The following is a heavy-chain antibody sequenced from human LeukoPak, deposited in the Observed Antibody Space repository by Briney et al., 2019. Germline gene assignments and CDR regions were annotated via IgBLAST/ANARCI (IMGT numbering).Heavy chain of an antibody. J-gene: IGHJ4*02. CDR1: GGSISSSYSY. CDR2: IYYSGST. Sequence: SETLSLTCTVSGGSISSSYSYWGWIRQPPGKGLEWIGNIYYSGSTYYSPSLTSRVTVSVDTSENQFSLKLTSVTAADTAVYYCTRGATTAGLRFDYWGQGTLVTVSS. D-gene: IGHD6-13*01. V-gene: IGHV4-39*07. CDR3: TRGATTAGLRFDY.